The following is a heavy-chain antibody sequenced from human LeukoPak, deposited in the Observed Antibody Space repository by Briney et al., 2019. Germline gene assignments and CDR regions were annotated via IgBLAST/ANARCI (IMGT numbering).Heavy chain of an antibody. Sequence: AGESLKISCKGSGYSFTSYWIGWVRQMPGKGLEWMGIIYPGDSDTTYSPSFQGQVTISADKSISTAYLQWSSLKASDTAMYYCARRDGYCSSTSCYADYYYGMDVWGQGTTVTASS. V-gene: IGHV5-51*01. J-gene: IGHJ6*02. D-gene: IGHD2-2*01. CDR3: ARRDGYCSSTSCYADYYYGMDV. CDR1: GYSFTSYW. CDR2: IYPGDSDT.